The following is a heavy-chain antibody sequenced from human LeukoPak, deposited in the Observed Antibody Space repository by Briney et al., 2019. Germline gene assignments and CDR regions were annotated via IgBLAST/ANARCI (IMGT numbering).Heavy chain of an antibody. J-gene: IGHJ3*02. CDR3: AKPLVTTVTTGAFDI. CDR2: IWYDGSNK. D-gene: IGHD4-17*01. CDR1: GFTFSSYG. V-gene: IGHV3-33*06. Sequence: GGSLRLSCAASGFTFSSYGMHWVRQAPGKGLEWVAVIWYDGSNKYYADSVKGRFTISRDNSKNTLYLQMNSLRAEDTAVYYCAKPLVTTVTTGAFDIWGQGTMVTVSS.